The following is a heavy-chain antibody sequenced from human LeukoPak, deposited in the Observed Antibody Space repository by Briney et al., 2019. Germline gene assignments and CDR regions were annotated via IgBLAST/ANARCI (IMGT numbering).Heavy chain of an antibody. CDR1: GFTVSSNY. J-gene: IGHJ6*02. Sequence: GGSLRLSCAASGFTVSSNYMNWVRQAPGKGLEWVSSISSSSSYIYYADSVKGRFTISRDNAKNSLYLQMNSLRAEDTAVYYCARAVGDYGDYVWYYYYGMDVWGQGTTVTVSS. CDR3: ARAVGDYGDYVWYYYYGMDV. V-gene: IGHV3-21*01. D-gene: IGHD4-17*01. CDR2: ISSSSSYI.